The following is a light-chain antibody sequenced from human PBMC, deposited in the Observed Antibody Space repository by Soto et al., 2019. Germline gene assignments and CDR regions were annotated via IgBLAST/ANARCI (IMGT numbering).Light chain of an antibody. Sequence: QSVLTQPASVSGSPGQSITISCTGTSSDGGGYNYVSWYQQHPGKAPKFIIYDVSNRPSGVSNRFSGSKSGNTDSLTISGLQAEDEADYYCSSYTTSNTRQIVFGTGTKLTVL. CDR1: SSDGGGYNY. CDR3: SSYTTSNTRQIV. J-gene: IGLJ1*01. V-gene: IGLV2-14*01. CDR2: DVS.